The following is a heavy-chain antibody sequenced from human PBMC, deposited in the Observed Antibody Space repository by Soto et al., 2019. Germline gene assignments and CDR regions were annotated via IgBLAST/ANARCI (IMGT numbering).Heavy chain of an antibody. CDR3: ARITGRHLDY. V-gene: IGHV4-39*01. CDR1: SGSISITDVF. J-gene: IGHJ4*02. CDR2: VDYSGTA. D-gene: IGHD1-20*01. Sequence: SETLSLTCTVSSGSISITDVFWGWVRQPPGKGLEWIGNVDYSGTAYFSPSLATRVTFHVDTSKNQFSLTLYSVTAADTAVYYCARITGRHLDYWGQGILVTVSS.